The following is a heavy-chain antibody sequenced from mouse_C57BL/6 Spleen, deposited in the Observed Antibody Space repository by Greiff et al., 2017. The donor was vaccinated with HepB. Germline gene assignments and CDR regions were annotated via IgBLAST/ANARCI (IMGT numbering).Heavy chain of an antibody. CDR1: GYAFSSSW. J-gene: IGHJ2*01. CDR2: IYPGDGDT. V-gene: IGHV1-82*01. Sequence: VKLMESGPELVKPGASVKISCKASGYAFSSSWMNWVKQRPGKGLEWIGRIYPGDGDTNYNGKFKGKATLTADKSSSTAYMQLSSLTSEDSAVYFCARFQFTTLYYFDYWGQGTTLTVSS. CDR3: ARFQFTTLYYFDY.